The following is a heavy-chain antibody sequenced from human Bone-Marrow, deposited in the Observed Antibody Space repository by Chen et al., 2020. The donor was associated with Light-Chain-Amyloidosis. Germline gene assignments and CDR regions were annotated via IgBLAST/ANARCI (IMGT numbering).Heavy chain of an antibody. Sequence: EVQLVETGGGLIQPGGSLRLSCAASGFTVSSNYMSWVRQAPGKGLEWVSYINSDGRSTTYADSVKGRFTISRDNAKNTLYLQMSSLRADDTAVYYCARDGASTTDLDYWGQGSLVTVSS. CDR1: GFTVSSNY. D-gene: IGHD1-1*01. CDR2: INSDGRST. CDR3: ARDGASTTDLDY. J-gene: IGHJ4*02. V-gene: IGHV3-53*02.